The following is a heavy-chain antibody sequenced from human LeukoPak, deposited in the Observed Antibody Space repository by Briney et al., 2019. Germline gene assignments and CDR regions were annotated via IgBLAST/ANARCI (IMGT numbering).Heavy chain of an antibody. CDR3: SRESGAFSPFGY. CDR1: GGSISSTNW. J-gene: IGHJ4*02. D-gene: IGHD1-26*01. CDR2: ISLSGVT. V-gene: IGHV4-4*02. Sequence: SGTLSLTCGVSGGSISSTNWWSWVRQPPGQWLEWIGEISLSGVTNYNPSLKSRVTMSLDRSKNHLSLTLTSVTAADTAVYYCSRESGAFSPFGYWGQGTLVTVSS.